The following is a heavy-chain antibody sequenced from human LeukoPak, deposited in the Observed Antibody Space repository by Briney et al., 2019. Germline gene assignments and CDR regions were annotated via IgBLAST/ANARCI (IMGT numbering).Heavy chain of an antibody. J-gene: IGHJ6*02. CDR1: GFTFNNYA. V-gene: IGHV3-23*01. CDR2: ISSSGGIT. D-gene: IGHD6-13*01. CDR3: AKDWAAAQTYGMEV. Sequence: GGSLRLSCVASGFTFNNYALSWVRQAPGKGLEWVSHISSSGGITYYADSVKGRSTISRDNSKNMVYLQMNSLRVDDTAIYYCAKDWAAAQTYGMEVWGQGTTVIVSS.